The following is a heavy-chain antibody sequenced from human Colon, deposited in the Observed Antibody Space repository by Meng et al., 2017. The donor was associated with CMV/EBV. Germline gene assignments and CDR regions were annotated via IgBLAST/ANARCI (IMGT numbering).Heavy chain of an antibody. J-gene: IGHJ4*02. CDR3: ATSRAVTATDFDY. CDR1: GFTVTPTY. Sequence: GGSLRLSCAASGFTVTPTYMMWVRQAPGKGLETVSFIYSGGTTYYADSVKGRFSISRDITKNSVDLQMDTLRVEDTAVYYCATSRAVTATDFDYWGRGTRVTVS. V-gene: IGHV3-53*01. D-gene: IGHD2-21*02. CDR2: IYSGGTT.